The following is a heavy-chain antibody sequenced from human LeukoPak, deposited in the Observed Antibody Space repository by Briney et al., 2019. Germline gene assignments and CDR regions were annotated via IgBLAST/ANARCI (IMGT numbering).Heavy chain of an antibody. V-gene: IGHV3-23*01. CDR3: AKVPLSAGGWYEY. D-gene: IGHD6-19*01. Sequence: GGSLRLSCAASGFTFSIYAMSWVRQAPGKGLEWVSAISGSGGSTYYADSVKGRFTISRDNSKNTLYLQMNSLRAEDTAFYYCAKVPLSAGGWYEYWGQGTLVTVSS. CDR2: ISGSGGST. J-gene: IGHJ4*02. CDR1: GFTFSIYA.